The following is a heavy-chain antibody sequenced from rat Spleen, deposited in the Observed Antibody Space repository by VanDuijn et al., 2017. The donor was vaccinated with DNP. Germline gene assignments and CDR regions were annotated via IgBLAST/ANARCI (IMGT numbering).Heavy chain of an antibody. CDR1: GFSFRNYY. CDR3: TREQHFHFDY. CDR2: ISHSDDGP. J-gene: IGHJ2*01. V-gene: IGHV5-20*01. D-gene: IGHD1-10*01. Sequence: EVQLVESGGGLVQPGRSLKLSCAASGFSFRNYYMAWVRQAPQRGLEWVAIISHSDDGPYYPDSVRGRFTISRDNANSRLYLQMNSLKSEDTATYYCTREQHFHFDYWGQGVMVTVSS.